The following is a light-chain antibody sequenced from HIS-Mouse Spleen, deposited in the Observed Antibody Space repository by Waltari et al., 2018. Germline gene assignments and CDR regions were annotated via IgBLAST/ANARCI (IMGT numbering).Light chain of an antibody. V-gene: IGLV2-14*03. J-gene: IGLJ2*01. CDR3: SSYTSSSTEV. Sequence: QSALTQPASVSGSPGQSITIPCTGSSRHVGGYNYVSWYQQHPGKAPKLMIYDVSNRPSGVSNRFSGSKSGNTASLTISGLQAEDEADYYCSSYTSSSTEVFGGGTKLTVL. CDR2: DVS. CDR1: SRHVGGYNY.